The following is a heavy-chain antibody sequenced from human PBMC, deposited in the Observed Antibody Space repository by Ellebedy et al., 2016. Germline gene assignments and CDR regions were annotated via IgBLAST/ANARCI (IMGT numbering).Heavy chain of an antibody. J-gene: IGHJ5*02. D-gene: IGHD3-16*01. CDR1: EFTFSSFA. CDR2: VSGRGGST. Sequence: GGSLRLSCAASEFTFSSFAMSWVRQAPGKGLGWVSTVSGRGGSTYYADSVKGRFTISRDNSKNTLYLQMNSLRAEDTAIYYCARGPEGGRFDPWGQGTLVTVSS. CDR3: ARGPEGGRFDP. V-gene: IGHV3-23*01.